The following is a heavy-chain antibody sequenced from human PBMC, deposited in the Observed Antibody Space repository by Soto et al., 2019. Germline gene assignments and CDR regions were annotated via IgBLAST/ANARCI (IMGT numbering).Heavy chain of an antibody. CDR2: ISAYNGNT. CDR3: ARDWSDGDNNYYYYGMDV. D-gene: IGHD2-21*02. V-gene: IGHV1-18*01. CDR1: GYTFTSYG. J-gene: IGHJ6*02. Sequence: ASVKVSCKASGYTFTSYGISWVRQAPGQGLEWMGWISAYNGNTNYAQKLQGRVTMTTDTSTSTAYMELRSLRSDDTAVYYCARDWSDGDNNYYYYGMDVWGQGTTVTVSS.